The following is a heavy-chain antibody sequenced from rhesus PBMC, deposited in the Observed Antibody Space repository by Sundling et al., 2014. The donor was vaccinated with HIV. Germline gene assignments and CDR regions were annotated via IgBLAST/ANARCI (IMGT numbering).Heavy chain of an antibody. CDR2: IFGSIGST. D-gene: IGHD3-34*01. CDR1: GFSISGGYG. V-gene: IGHV4-127*01. CDR3: ARRLLGSFDY. Sequence: QVQLQESGPVVVKPSETLSLTCAVSGFSISGGYGWTWIRQPPGKGLEWIGHIFGSIGSTNSNPSLKSRVTISTDTSKNQFSLKLSSVTAADTAVYYCARRLLGSFDYWGQGVLVTVSS. J-gene: IGHJ4*01.